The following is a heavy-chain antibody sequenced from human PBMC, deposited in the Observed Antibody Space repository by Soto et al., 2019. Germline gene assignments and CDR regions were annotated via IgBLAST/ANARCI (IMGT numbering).Heavy chain of an antibody. Sequence: QVQLQESGPGLVKPSQTLSLTCTVSGGSISSGGYYWSWIRQHPGKGLEWIGYFYYSWSTYYKPSLKSRVTITVDTSKNEFSLKLSSVTAADTAVYYCARRAEGTAAAGQYKWFDPWGQGTLVTVSS. D-gene: IGHD6-13*01. V-gene: IGHV4-31*03. CDR3: ARRAEGTAAAGQYKWFDP. CDR2: FYYSWST. J-gene: IGHJ5*02. CDR1: GGSISSGGYY.